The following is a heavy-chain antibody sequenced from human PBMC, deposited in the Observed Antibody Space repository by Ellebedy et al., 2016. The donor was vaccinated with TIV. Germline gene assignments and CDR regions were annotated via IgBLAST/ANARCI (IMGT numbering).Heavy chain of an antibody. V-gene: IGHV3-23*01. D-gene: IGHD6-6*01. CDR1: GFTFSSYA. CDR2: ISGSGGST. J-gene: IGHJ5*02. Sequence: GESLKISXAASGFTFSSYAMSWVRQAPGKGLEWVSTISGSGGSTYYADSVKGRFTISRDNSENTLYLQMNSLRAEDTAVYYCARDFIAVRPGWFDPWGQGTLVTVSS. CDR3: ARDFIAVRPGWFDP.